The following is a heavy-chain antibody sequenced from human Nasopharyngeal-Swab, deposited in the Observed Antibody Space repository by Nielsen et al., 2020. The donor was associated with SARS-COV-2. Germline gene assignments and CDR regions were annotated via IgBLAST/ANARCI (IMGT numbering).Heavy chain of an antibody. J-gene: IGHJ6*03. CDR3: ARAGASSSGRYYMDV. V-gene: IGHV3-7*01. D-gene: IGHD3-10*01. Sequence: GESLKITCAASGFTFGTFWMCWIRQVPGKGREWVGAIKEDESEIPYVDSVKGRFAISRDKAKNSLSLQMNSLRAEDTAVYFCARAGASSSGRYYMDVWGKGTSVTVSS. CDR1: GFTFGTFW. CDR2: IKEDESEI.